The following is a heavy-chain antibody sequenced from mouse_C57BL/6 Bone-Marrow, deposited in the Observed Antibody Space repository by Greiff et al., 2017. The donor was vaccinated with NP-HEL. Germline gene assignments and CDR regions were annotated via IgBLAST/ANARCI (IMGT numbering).Heavy chain of an antibody. Sequence: QVQLQQSGAELVRPGTSVKVSCKASGYAFTNYLIEWVKQRPGQGLEWIGVINPGSGGTNYNEKFKGKATLTADKSSSTAYMQLSSLTSEDSAVYFCAREEVIYYGNYVYWGQGTTLTVSS. V-gene: IGHV1-54*01. CDR3: AREEVIYYGNYVY. CDR1: GYAFTNYL. D-gene: IGHD2-1*01. J-gene: IGHJ2*01. CDR2: INPGSGGT.